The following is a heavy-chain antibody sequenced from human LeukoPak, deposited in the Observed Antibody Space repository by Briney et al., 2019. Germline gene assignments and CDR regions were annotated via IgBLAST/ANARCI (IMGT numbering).Heavy chain of an antibody. V-gene: IGHV4-34*01. Sequence: PSETLSLTCAVYGGSFSGYYWGWIRQPPGKGLEWIGSIYYSGSTYYNPSLKSRVIISVDTSKNHFSLKLSSVTAADTAVYYCARAPNYDFWSGYLDYRGQGTLVTVSS. CDR3: ARAPNYDFWSGYLDY. J-gene: IGHJ4*02. CDR2: IYYSGST. CDR1: GGSFSGYY. D-gene: IGHD3-3*01.